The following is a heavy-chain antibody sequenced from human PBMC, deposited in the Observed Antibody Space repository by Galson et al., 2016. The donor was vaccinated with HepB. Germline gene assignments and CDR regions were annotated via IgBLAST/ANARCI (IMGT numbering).Heavy chain of an antibody. D-gene: IGHD2-2*01. Sequence: SLRLSCAASGFTFSSYGMHWVRQAPGKGLEWVAVISTDAINKYYADSVGGRFTISRDDPKNTLYLQMNSLRPEDTAVYYCARPRASNYYYYGMDVWGQGTTVAVSS. CDR1: GFTFSSYG. CDR3: ARPRASNYYYYGMDV. J-gene: IGHJ6*02. CDR2: ISTDAINK. V-gene: IGHV3-30*03.